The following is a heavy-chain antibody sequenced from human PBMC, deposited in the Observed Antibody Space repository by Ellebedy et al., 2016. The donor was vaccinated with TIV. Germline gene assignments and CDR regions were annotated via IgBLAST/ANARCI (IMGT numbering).Heavy chain of an antibody. V-gene: IGHV3-15*05. CDR2: IQSRNEGGTA. Sequence: GESLKISXEASGLIVNNAYMTWVRQAPGKGLEWIGRIQSRNEGGTAAYAAPVQGRFIISRDESENRLFLHMNGLRTEDTGVYYCNTGWSFDDWGQGTMVTVSS. J-gene: IGHJ3*01. CDR3: NTGWSFDD. CDR1: GLIVNNAY.